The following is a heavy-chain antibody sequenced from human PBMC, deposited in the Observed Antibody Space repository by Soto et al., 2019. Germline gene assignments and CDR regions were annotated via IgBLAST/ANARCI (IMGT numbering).Heavy chain of an antibody. CDR1: GGTFSSYA. CDR2: IIPIFGTA. V-gene: IGHV1-69*13. D-gene: IGHD5-18*01. J-gene: IGHJ4*02. CDR3: ARDYGYRDGYTQSTFDY. Sequence: GASVKVSCKASGGTFSSYALSWVRQAPGQGLEWMGGIIPIFGTANYAQKFQGRVTITADESTSTAYMELSSLRSEDTAVYYCARDYGYRDGYTQSTFDYWGQGTLVTVSS.